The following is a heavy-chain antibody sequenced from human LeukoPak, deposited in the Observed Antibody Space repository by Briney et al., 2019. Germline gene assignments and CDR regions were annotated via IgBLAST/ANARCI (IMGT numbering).Heavy chain of an antibody. CDR1: EFTFSNAW. V-gene: IGHV3-7*01. J-gene: IGHJ4*02. D-gene: IGHD2-15*01. CDR2: IKPDGSDK. Sequence: GGSLRLSCAASEFTFSNAWMSWVRQAPGKGLEWVANIKPDGSDKYYVASVKGRFTISRDNAKNSLNLQMNGLRADDTAVYYCATIYCSGGRCSYFDYWGQGTLVTVSS. CDR3: ATIYCSGGRCSYFDY.